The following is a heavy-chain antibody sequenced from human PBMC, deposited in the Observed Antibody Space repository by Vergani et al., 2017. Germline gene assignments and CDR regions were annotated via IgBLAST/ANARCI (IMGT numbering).Heavy chain of an antibody. J-gene: IGHJ6*02. CDR1: GGSISSYY. V-gene: IGHV4-4*09. Sequence: QVQLQESGPGLVKPSETLSLTCTVSGGSISSYYWSWIRQPPGKGLEWIGYIYTSGSTNYNPSRKSRVTISVDTSKNQFSLKLSSVTAADTPVYYCARDPRYSYGYTYYYGMDVWGQGTTVTVSS. D-gene: IGHD5-18*01. CDR3: ARDPRYSYGYTYYYGMDV. CDR2: IYTSGST.